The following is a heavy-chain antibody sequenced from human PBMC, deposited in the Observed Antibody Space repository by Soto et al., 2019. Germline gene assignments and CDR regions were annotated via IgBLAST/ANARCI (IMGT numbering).Heavy chain of an antibody. CDR2: IIPILGIA. CDR3: ARERGGEYQLLPFDY. CDR1: GGTFSSYT. Sequence: ASVKVSCKASGGTFSSYTISWVRQAPGQGLEWMGRIIPILGIANYAQKFQGRVTITADKSTSTAYMELSSLRSEDTAVYYCARERGGEYQLLPFDYWGQGTLVTVSS. J-gene: IGHJ4*02. V-gene: IGHV1-69*04. D-gene: IGHD2-2*01.